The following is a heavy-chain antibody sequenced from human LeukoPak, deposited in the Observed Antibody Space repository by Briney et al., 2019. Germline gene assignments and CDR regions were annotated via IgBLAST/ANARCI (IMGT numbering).Heavy chain of an antibody. CDR2: IYPGDSDT. J-gene: IGHJ4*02. CDR3: ARLSYYDSSGYYKGNLDY. D-gene: IGHD3-22*01. CDR1: GYSFTSYW. V-gene: IGHV5-51*01. Sequence: GESLKISCKGSGYSFTSYWIGWVRQMPGKGLEWMGIIYPGDSDTRYSPSFQGQVTISADKSISTAYLQWSSLKASDTAMYYCARLSYYDSSGYYKGNLDYWGQGTLVTVS.